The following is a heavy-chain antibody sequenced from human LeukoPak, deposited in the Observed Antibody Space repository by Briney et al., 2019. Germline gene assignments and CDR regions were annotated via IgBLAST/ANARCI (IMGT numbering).Heavy chain of an antibody. D-gene: IGHD3-3*01. CDR2: ISWSSGTI. CDR1: GFTFGDYG. J-gene: IGHJ4*02. Sequence: GGSLRLSCAASGFTFGDYGMHWVRQRPGKGLERVSGISWSSGTIVYADSVKGRFTISRDNAKNALYLQMNNLRPDDTALYYCAKDFTFMERHQFDYWGQGTLVTVSS. CDR3: AKDFTFMERHQFDY. V-gene: IGHV3-9*01.